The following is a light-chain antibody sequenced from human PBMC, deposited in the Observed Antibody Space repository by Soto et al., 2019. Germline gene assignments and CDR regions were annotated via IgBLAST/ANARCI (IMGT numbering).Light chain of an antibody. CDR3: QQYKRYSLT. J-gene: IGKJ4*01. CDR2: DGF. CDR1: QSINNW. Sequence: DIQMTQSPSTLSASVGDRVTITCRASQSINNWLAWYQQKPGKAPKLLIYDGFSLESGVPLRFSGRGFGTEFTLTISSLQPDDSATYYCQQYKRYSLTFGGGTKVEIK. V-gene: IGKV1-5*01.